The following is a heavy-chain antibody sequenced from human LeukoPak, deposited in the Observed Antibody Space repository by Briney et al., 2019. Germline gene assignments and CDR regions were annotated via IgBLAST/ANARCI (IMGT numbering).Heavy chain of an antibody. J-gene: IGHJ6*02. V-gene: IGHV4-30-2*01. CDR3: ARAPTPYTVTTGYYYYGMDV. CDR1: GGSIGSGGYS. D-gene: IGHD4-17*01. Sequence: NPSETLSLTCAVSGGSIGSGGYSWSWIRQPPGKGLEWIGYIYHSGSTYYNPSLKSRVTISVDRSKNQFSLKLSSVTAADTAVYYCARAPTPYTVTTGYYYYGMDVWDQGTTVTVSS. CDR2: IYHSGST.